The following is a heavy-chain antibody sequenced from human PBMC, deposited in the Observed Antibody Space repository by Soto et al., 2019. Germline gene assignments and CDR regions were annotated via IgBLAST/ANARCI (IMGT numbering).Heavy chain of an antibody. CDR1: GGSFSGYY. CDR3: VRGRSYSVYDF. Sequence: PSETLSLTCAVYGGSFSGYYWSWIRQPPGKGLEWIGEINHSGSTNYNPSLKSRVTISVDTSKNQFSLKLSSVTAADTAVFYCVRGRSYSVYDFWGPGTLVTVSS. D-gene: IGHD5-12*01. V-gene: IGHV4-34*01. J-gene: IGHJ4*02. CDR2: INHSGST.